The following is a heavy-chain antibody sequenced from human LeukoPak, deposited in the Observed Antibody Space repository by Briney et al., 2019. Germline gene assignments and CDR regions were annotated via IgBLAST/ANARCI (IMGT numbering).Heavy chain of an antibody. V-gene: IGHV4-30-4*01. J-gene: IGHJ3*02. CDR1: VGSLSIGVYC. D-gene: IGHD2-21*01. CDR2: IFHSGST. CDR3: AREGGDLGAFDI. Sequence: SQTLSLTCTVSVGSLSIGVYCSSWIRQPPGKGLEWIGYIFHSGSTYDNPSLKSRVTISVYTSKNQFSLKLSSVAAADTAVYYYAREGGDLGAFDIWGQGTMVTVFS.